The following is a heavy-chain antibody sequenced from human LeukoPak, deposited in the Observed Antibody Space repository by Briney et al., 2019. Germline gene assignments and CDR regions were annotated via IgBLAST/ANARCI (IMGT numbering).Heavy chain of an antibody. D-gene: IGHD6-13*01. V-gene: IGHV1-2*02. CDR1: GYTFTGYY. J-gene: IGHJ4*02. CDR2: INPNSGGT. Sequence: ASVKVSCKASGYTFTGYYMHWVRQAPGQGLEWMGWINPNSGGTNYAQKFQGRVTMTRDTSISTAYMELSRLRSDDTAVYYCARIRVDEVAAAYFDYWGQGTLVTVSS. CDR3: ARIRVDEVAAAYFDY.